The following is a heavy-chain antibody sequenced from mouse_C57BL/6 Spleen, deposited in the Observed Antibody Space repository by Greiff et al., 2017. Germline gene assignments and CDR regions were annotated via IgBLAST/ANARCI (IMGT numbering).Heavy chain of an antibody. CDR1: GFSLTSYG. V-gene: IGHV2-2*01. D-gene: IGHD1-1*01. CDR2: IWSGGST. Sequence: VQLQQSGPGLVQPSQSLSITCTVSGFSLTSYGVHWVRQSPGKGLEWLGVIWSGGSTDYNAAFISRLSISKDNSKSQVFFKMNSLQADDTAIYYCARSGTTVVARAMDYWGQGTSVTVSS. CDR3: ARSGTTVVARAMDY. J-gene: IGHJ4*01.